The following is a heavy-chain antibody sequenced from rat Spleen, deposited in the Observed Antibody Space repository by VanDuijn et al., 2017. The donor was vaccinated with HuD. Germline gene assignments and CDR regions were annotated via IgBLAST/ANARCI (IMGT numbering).Heavy chain of an antibody. V-gene: IGHV5-20*01. D-gene: IGHD3-2*01. J-gene: IGHJ4*01. Sequence: EVQLVESGGGLVQPGRSLKLSCAASGFTFSDYYMAWVRQAPTKGLVWVASISYDGGSTYYRDSVKGRFTISRDNSKSSLYLQMDSLRSEDTATYYCTTAPALYYVMDAWGQGASVTVSS. CDR1: GFTFSDYY. CDR2: ISYDGGST. CDR3: TTAPALYYVMDA.